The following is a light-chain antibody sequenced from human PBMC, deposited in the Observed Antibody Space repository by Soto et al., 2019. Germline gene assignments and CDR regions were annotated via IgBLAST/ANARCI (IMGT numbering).Light chain of an antibody. J-gene: IGLJ2*01. CDR2: EVS. Sequence: QSALTQPASVSGSPGQSITISCTGTSSDVGGYNYVSWYQQHPGKAPKLMIYEVSNRPSGVSNRFSGSKSGNTASLTISGIQAEYEADYYCSSYTSSSTVVFGGGTQLTVL. CDR1: SSDVGGYNY. V-gene: IGLV2-14*01. CDR3: SSYTSSSTVV.